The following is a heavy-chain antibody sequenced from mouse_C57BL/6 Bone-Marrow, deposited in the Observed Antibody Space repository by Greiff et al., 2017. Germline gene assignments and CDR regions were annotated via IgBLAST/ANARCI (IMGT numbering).Heavy chain of an antibody. Sequence: EVQLVESGGGLVKPGGSLKLSCAASGFPFSSYAMSWVRQTPEKRLEWVATISDGGSYTYYPDNVKGRFTISRDNAKNNLYLQMSNLTSEDTAMYYCARGGGLRRAFANWGQGTVVTVSA. D-gene: IGHD1-1*01. CDR1: GFPFSSYA. CDR2: ISDGGSYT. CDR3: ARGGGLRRAFAN. V-gene: IGHV5-4*01. J-gene: IGHJ3*01.